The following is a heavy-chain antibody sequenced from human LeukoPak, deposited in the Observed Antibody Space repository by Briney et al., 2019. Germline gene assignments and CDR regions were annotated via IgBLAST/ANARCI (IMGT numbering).Heavy chain of an antibody. CDR1: GFAFSSYS. CDR3: ARIGGVDY. J-gene: IGHJ4*02. CDR2: ISSSSTYI. V-gene: IGHV3-21*01. D-gene: IGHD6-25*01. Sequence: GGSLRLSCVASGFAFSSYSMNSVRQAPGKGLQWVSYISSSSTYIYYADSVKGRFTISRDNAKKSLYLQMNSLRDEDTAVYYCARIGGVDYWGQGTLVTVSS.